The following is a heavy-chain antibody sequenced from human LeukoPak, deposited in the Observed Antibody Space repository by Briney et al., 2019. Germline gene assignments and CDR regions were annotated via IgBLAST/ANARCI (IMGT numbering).Heavy chain of an antibody. CDR3: AKDRSLGRLVHDAFDV. Sequence: GGSLRLSCAASGFIISSYSMNWVRQAPGKGLEWVSYISSSSSTIYYADSVKGRFTISRDNAKNSLYLQMNSLRAEDTAVYYCAKDRSLGRLVHDAFDVWGQGTKVVVSS. CDR1: GFIISSYS. CDR2: ISSSSSTI. D-gene: IGHD3-16*01. J-gene: IGHJ3*01. V-gene: IGHV3-48*04.